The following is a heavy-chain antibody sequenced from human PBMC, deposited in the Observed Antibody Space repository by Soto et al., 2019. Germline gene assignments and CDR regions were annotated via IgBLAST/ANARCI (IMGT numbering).Heavy chain of an antibody. CDR2: IYYDGNT. J-gene: IGHJ4*02. V-gene: IGHV4-39*02. CDR1: GGSITSSSHY. Sequence: SETLSLTCTVSGGSITSSSHYWGWIRQPPGKGLECIANIYYDGNTYYNPSLKSRVTISLDTSKNQFSLKLTSVTAADTAVYYCAGDKITGLFDYWGQGTLVTVSS. CDR3: AGDKITGLFDY. D-gene: IGHD2-8*02.